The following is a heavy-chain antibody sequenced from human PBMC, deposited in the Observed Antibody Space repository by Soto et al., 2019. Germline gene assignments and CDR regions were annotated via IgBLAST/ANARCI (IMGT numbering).Heavy chain of an antibody. J-gene: IGHJ4*02. D-gene: IGHD3-22*01. CDR2: IFYSGTT. CDR1: GGSISSGGYY. Sequence: PSETLSLTCTVSGGSISSGGYYWSWIRQQPGKGLEWIGFIFYSGTTYYNPSLKSRVIISVDRSKNQFSLKLSSVTAADTAVYYCASRNYDDSSGYYYFDSWGQGTLVTVSS. V-gene: IGHV4-31*03. CDR3: ASRNYDDSSGYYYFDS.